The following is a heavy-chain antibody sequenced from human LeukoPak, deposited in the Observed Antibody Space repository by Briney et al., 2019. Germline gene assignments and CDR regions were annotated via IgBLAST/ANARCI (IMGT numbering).Heavy chain of an antibody. CDR3: AGRTRDYFDY. V-gene: IGHV4-59*12. J-gene: IGHJ4*02. Sequence: PSETLSLTCTVSGGSISSYYWSWIRQPPGKGLEWIGYIYYSGSTNYNPSLKSRVTISVDTSKNQFSLKLSSVTAADTAVYYCAGRTRDYFDYWGQGTLVTVSS. CDR2: IYYSGST. D-gene: IGHD2-15*01. CDR1: GGSISSYY.